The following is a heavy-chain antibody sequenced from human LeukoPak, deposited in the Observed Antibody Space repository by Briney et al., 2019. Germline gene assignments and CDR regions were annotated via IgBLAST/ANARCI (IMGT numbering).Heavy chain of an antibody. CDR1: GFTFSVYS. CDR3: ARDLSGSYYFDY. CDR2: ASGSGSPT. V-gene: IGHV3-48*04. Sequence: GGSLRLSCAASGFTFSVYSMNWVRQAPGKGLEWVSYASGSGSPTYYADSVKGRFTISRDNARKSLYLQMNRLRVEDTAVYYCARDLSGSYYFDYWGQGTLVTVSS. D-gene: IGHD3-10*01. J-gene: IGHJ4*02.